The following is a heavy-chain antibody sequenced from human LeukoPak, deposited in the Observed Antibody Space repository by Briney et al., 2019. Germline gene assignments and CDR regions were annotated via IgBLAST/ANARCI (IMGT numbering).Heavy chain of an antibody. CDR1: GDSVSSNSAA. J-gene: IGHJ4*02. V-gene: IGHV6-1*01. CDR3: AREQTGFDY. CDR2: TYYRSKWFN. Sequence: SQTLSLTCAISGDSVSSNSAAWNWIRQSPSRGLEWLGRTYYRSKWFNEYGISVKSRITINSDTSKHQFSLHLKSVTPEDTAMYYCAREQTGFDYWGQGTLVTVSS.